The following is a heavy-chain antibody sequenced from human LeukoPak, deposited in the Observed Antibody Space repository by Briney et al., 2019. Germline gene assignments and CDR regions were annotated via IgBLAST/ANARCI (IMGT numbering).Heavy chain of an antibody. CDR1: VFTFSSYA. CDR3: ARDRRDGYNLLDY. V-gene: IGHV3-23*01. CDR2: ISGSGGST. Sequence: QTGGSLRLSCAASVFTFSSYAMSWVRQAPGKGLEWVSAISGSGGSTYYGDSVKGRFTISRDHAKNSLYLQMNSLRAEDTAVYYCARDRRDGYNLLDYWGQGTLVTVSS. J-gene: IGHJ4*02. D-gene: IGHD5-24*01.